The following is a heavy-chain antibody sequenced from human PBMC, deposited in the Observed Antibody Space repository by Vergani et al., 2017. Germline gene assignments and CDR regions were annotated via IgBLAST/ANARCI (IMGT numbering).Heavy chain of an antibody. V-gene: IGHV3-23*01. D-gene: IGHD2-8*01. CDR1: GFTFSSYA. CDR2: ISGSGGST. Sequence: VQLLESGGGLVQPGGSLRLSCAASGFTFSSYAMSWVRQAPGKGLEWVSAISGSGGSTYYADSVKGRFTISRDNSKNTLYLQMNSLRAEDTAVFYCANPVLYCTNGVCVDYWGQGTLVTVSS. J-gene: IGHJ4*02. CDR3: ANPVLYCTNGVCVDY.